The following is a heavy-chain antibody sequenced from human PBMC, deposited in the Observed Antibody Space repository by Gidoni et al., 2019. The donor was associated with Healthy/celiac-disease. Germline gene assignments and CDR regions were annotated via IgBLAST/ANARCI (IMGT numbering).Heavy chain of an antibody. CDR1: GFTFSSYE. CDR2: ISSSGSTI. CDR3: ARESVYSEGWFDP. D-gene: IGHD2-21*01. V-gene: IGHV3-48*03. Sequence: EVQLVESGGGLVQPGGSLRLSCAASGFTFSSYEMNWVRQAPGKGLEWVSYISSSGSTIYYADSVKGRFTISRDNAKNSLYLQMNSLRAEDTAVYYCARESVYSEGWFDPWGQGTLVTVSS. J-gene: IGHJ5*02.